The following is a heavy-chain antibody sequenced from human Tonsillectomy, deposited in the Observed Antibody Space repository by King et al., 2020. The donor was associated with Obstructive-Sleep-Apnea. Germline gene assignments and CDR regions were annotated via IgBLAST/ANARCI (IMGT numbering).Heavy chain of an antibody. D-gene: IGHD3-10*01. V-gene: IGHV3-21*01. CDR2: ISSSSSNI. CDR3: ARDQYHDSGSYRLSWGMDV. J-gene: IGHJ6*02. CDR1: GFTFSRSS. Sequence: VQLVESGGGLVKPGGSLRLSCAASGFTFSRSSMNWVRQAPEKGLEWVSSISSSSSNIYYADSVKGRFTISRDNVKNSLYLKMNSLRAEDTAVYYCARDQYHDSGSYRLSWGMDVWGQGTTVTVSS.